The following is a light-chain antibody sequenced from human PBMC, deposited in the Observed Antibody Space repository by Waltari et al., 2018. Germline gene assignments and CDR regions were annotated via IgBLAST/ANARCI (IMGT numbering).Light chain of an antibody. CDR1: SSNIGSKS. CDR3: ATWDDSLNGL. Sequence: SVLTQPPSVSGTPGQRVSISCSGSSSNIGSKSVNWYQQVPGTAPKLLIYSNNQRPSGVPDRFSGSKSGTSASLAISGLQSEDEADYYCATWDDSLNGLFGVGTKLTVL. J-gene: IGLJ2*01. V-gene: IGLV1-44*01. CDR2: SNN.